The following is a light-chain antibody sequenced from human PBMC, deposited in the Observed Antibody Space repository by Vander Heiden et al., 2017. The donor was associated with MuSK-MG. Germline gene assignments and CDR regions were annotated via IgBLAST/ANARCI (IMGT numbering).Light chain of an antibody. CDR1: QSISTW. V-gene: IGKV1-5*01. CDR3: QDDKSDVFS. CDR2: DAS. Sequence: DFQMTQSPSTLSASVGDRVTITCRASQSISTWLAWYQQKPGKAPELLIYDASSLKSGVPSRFSGSESGTEFTLTISSLQPDDFATYYCQDDKSDVFSFGHGTKVDLK. J-gene: IGKJ3*01.